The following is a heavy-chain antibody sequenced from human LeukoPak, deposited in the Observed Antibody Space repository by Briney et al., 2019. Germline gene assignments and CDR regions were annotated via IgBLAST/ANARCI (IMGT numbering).Heavy chain of an antibody. CDR3: VGGIGWQPDY. CDR1: PGITFSDYW. V-gene: IGHV3-7*03. J-gene: IGHJ4*02. Sequence: GGSLRLSCAASPGITFSDYWMNWVSQAPGKGLEWVAIIRQDGRVKLYLDSVKGRFTISRDNAKSSVYLQINSLRAEDTAVYYCVGGIGWQPDYWGQGTLVTVSS. CDR2: IRQDGRVK. D-gene: IGHD6-19*01.